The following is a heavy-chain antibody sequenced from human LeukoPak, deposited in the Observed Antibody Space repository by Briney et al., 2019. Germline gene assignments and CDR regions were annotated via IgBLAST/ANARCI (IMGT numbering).Heavy chain of an antibody. D-gene: IGHD3-22*01. J-gene: IGHJ4*02. CDR1: GFTFSSYA. V-gene: IGHV3-23*01. CDR2: ISGSGGST. Sequence: GGSLRLSCAASGFTFSSYAMSWVRQAPGKGLEWVSAISGSGGSTYYADSVKGRFTISRDNSKNTLYLQMNSLRAEDTAVYYCAKDRDSSGYYGLHYFDYWGQGTLVTVSS. CDR3: AKDRDSSGYYGLHYFDY.